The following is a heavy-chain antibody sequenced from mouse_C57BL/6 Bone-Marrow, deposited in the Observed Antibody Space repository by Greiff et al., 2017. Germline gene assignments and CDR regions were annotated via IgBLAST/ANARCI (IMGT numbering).Heavy chain of an antibody. CDR2: IRSKSSNYAT. D-gene: IGHD2-4*01. V-gene: IGHV10-3*01. J-gene: IGHJ3*01. CDR3: VRHYYDYDGFAY. CDR1: GFTFNTYA. Sequence: DVMLVESGGGLVQPKGSLKLSCAASGFTFNTYAMHWVRQAPGKGLEWVARIRSKSSNYATYYADSVKDRFTISRDDSQGKLYLQMNNLKTEDTAMYYCVRHYYDYDGFAYWGQGTLVTVSA.